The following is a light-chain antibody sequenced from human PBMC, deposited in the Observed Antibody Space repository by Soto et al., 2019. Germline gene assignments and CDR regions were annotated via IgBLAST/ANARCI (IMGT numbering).Light chain of an antibody. J-gene: IGKJ2*01. V-gene: IGKV2-30*01. CDR2: KVS. Sequence: DVVMTQSPLSLPVTLGQPASISCRSSQSLVFSDGDTYLNWFHQRPGQSPRRLIWKVSNRDSGVPARFSGSGSGTDFTLKISRVEAEDVGLYYCMQGTHWPYTFGQGTRLEIK. CDR1: QSLVFSDGDTY. CDR3: MQGTHWPYT.